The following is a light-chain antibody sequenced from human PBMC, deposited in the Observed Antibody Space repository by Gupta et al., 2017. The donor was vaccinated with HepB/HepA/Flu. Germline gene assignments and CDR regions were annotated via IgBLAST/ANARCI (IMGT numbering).Light chain of an antibody. J-gene: IGKJ4*01. CDR1: QSVSIY. CDR2: DTS. V-gene: IGKV3-11*01. CDR3: QQRSNWPLT. Sequence: EIVLTQSPATLSLSLGERATLSCRASQSVSIYLAWYQQKPGQTPRLLIYDTSNRATGIPARFSGRGSGTDFTLTITILEPEDFAVYYCQQRSNWPLTFGGGSKVEIK.